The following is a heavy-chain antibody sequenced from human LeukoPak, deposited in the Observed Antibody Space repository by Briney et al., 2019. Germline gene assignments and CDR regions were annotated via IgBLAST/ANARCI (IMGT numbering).Heavy chain of an antibody. CDR3: ARATGTYYDILTGYPLFDY. J-gene: IGHJ4*02. Sequence: PSETLSLTCAVYGGSFSGYYWSWIRQPPGKGLEWIGEINHSGSTNYNPSLKSRVTISVGTSKNQFSLKLSSVTAADTAVYYCARATGTYYDILTGYPLFDYWGQGTLVTVSS. CDR1: GGSFSGYY. V-gene: IGHV4-34*01. D-gene: IGHD3-9*01. CDR2: INHSGST.